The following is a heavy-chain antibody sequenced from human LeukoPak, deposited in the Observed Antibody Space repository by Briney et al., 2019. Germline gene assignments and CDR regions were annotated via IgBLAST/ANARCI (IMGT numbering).Heavy chain of an antibody. CDR2: IYHSGST. J-gene: IGHJ6*03. V-gene: IGHV4-4*02. CDR1: GGSISSSNW. CDR3: ARIIISSGWSSYYYYMDV. Sequence: PSETLSLTCAVSGGSISSSNWWSWVRQPPGKGLEWIGEIYHSGSTNYNPSLKSRVTISVDKSKNQFSLKLSSVTAADTAVYYCARIIISSGWSSYYYYMDVWGKGTTVAVSS. D-gene: IGHD6-19*01.